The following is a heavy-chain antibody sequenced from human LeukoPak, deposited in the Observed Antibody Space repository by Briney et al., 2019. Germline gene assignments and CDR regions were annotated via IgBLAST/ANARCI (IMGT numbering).Heavy chain of an antibody. CDR1: GGSIRSYY. CDR2: MYYRGNT. J-gene: IGHJ5*02. Sequence: SETLSLTCTVSGGSIRSYYWSWIRQPPGKGLEWIGYMYYRGNTNYNPSLKSRVTISVDTSKNQFSLKLSSVTAADTAVYYCARGIVGYCTNGVCLVWFDPWGQGTLVTVSS. D-gene: IGHD2-8*01. V-gene: IGHV4-59*12. CDR3: ARGIVGYCTNGVCLVWFDP.